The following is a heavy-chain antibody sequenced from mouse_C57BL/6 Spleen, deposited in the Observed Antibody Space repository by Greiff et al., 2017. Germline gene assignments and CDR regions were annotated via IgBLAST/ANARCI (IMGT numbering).Heavy chain of an antibody. CDR1: GYTFTDYY. J-gene: IGHJ2*01. V-gene: IGHV1-26*01. CDR2: INPNNGGT. Sequence: VQLQQSGPELVKPGASVKISCKASGYTFTDYYMNWVKQSHGKSLEWIGDINPNNGGTSYNQKFKGKATLTVDKSSSTAYMELRSLTSEDSAVYYCARSFTTPRGYWGQGTTLTVSS. CDR3: ARSFTTPRGY. D-gene: IGHD1-2*01.